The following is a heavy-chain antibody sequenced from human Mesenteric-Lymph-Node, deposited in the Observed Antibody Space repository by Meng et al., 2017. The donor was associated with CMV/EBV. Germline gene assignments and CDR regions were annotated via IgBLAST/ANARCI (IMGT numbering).Heavy chain of an antibody. CDR2: MNPNSGNT. V-gene: IGHV1-8*01. Sequence: TVSCKASGYTFTSYDINWVRQATGQGPEWMGWMNPNSGNTGYAQKFLGRVTMTRETSISTAYMELRSLRSEDTAVYYCARGRNWFDPWGQGTLVTVSS. J-gene: IGHJ5*02. CDR1: GYTFTSYD. CDR3: ARGRNWFDP.